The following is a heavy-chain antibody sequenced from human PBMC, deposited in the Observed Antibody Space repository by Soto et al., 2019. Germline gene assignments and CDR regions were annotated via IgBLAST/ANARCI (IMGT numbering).Heavy chain of an antibody. V-gene: IGHV1-69*01. CDR3: ARGGTSGWLKGAYDV. CDR2: IIPMFGIP. CDR1: GGTLSKHA. D-gene: IGHD6-19*01. Sequence: QVQLVQSGAEVKKPGSSVKVSCKASGGTLSKHAITWVRRAPGQGLEWLGGIIPMFGIPNYPQKFQGRVTISADDSTNTSHMELNNLTSEDTAIYYCARGGTSGWLKGAYDVWGQGTMVTVS. J-gene: IGHJ3*01.